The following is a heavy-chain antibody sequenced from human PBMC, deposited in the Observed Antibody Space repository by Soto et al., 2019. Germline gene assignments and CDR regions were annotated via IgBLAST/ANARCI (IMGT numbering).Heavy chain of an antibody. D-gene: IGHD4-17*01. CDR3: ARDAYGDYAIDY. CDR1: GFTFSTNS. J-gene: IGHJ4*02. Sequence: EVQLVESGGGLVQRGGSLRLSCAGSGFTFSTNSTNWVRQAPGKGLEWVSYISSSADTIYYADSVKGRFTISRDNAKNSLYLQMDSLRDEDTAVYYCARDAYGDYAIDYWGQGTLVTVSS. V-gene: IGHV3-48*02. CDR2: ISSSADTI.